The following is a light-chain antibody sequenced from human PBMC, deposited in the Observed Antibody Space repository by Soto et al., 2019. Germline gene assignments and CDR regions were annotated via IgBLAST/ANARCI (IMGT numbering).Light chain of an antibody. Sequence: EIVMTQSPASLSLSPGERATLSCRASQTVTRNLAWYQQKPGQAPRLLIYGASTRATGIPASFSGSGSGTEFPTTISSLQSEDSAVYYCQQYNNWPPATFGQGTKVEIK. CDR1: QTVTRN. J-gene: IGKJ1*01. CDR2: GAS. CDR3: QQYNNWPPAT. V-gene: IGKV3-15*01.